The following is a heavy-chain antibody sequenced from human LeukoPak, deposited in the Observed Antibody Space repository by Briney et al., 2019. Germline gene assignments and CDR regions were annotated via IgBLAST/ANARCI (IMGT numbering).Heavy chain of an antibody. Sequence: SETLSLTCSVYGGSFGGYYWSWIRQTPGKGLEWIGEINHTGSTNYNPSLKSRVTISVDTSKNQFSLKLSSVTAADTAVYYCARGYYSSGWFDYWGQGTLVTVSS. CDR3: ARGYYSSGWFDY. J-gene: IGHJ4*02. D-gene: IGHD6-19*01. CDR1: GGSFGGYY. V-gene: IGHV4-34*01. CDR2: INHTGST.